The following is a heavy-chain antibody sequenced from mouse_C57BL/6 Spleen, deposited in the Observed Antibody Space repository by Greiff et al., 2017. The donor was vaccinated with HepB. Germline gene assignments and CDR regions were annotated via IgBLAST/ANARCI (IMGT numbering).Heavy chain of an antibody. CDR1: GYTFTSYW. D-gene: IGHD2-3*01. Sequence: QVQLQQPGTELVKPGASVKLSCKASGYTFTSYWMHWVKQRPGQGLEWIGNINPSNGGTNYNEKFKSKATLTVDKSSSTAYMQLSSLTSEDSAVYYGARKDTYDQPFAYWGQGTLVTVSA. CDR3: ARKDTYDQPFAY. CDR2: INPSNGGT. J-gene: IGHJ3*01. V-gene: IGHV1-53*01.